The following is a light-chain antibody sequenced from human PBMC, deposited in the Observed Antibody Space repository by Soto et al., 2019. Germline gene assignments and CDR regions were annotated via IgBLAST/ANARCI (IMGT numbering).Light chain of an antibody. J-gene: IGKJ1*01. CDR1: QSVSSN. V-gene: IGKV3-15*01. CDR2: GAS. CDR3: QQYNNWRT. Sequence: EIVMTQSPATLSVSPGERATLSCRASQSVSSNLAWYQQKPGQAPRLLIYGASTRATGIPARFSGSGFGTEFTLNIRSLQSEDFAVYYCQQYNNWRTFGQGTKVEIK.